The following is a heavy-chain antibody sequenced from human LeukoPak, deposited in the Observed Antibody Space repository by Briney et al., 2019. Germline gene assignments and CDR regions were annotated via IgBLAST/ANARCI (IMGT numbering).Heavy chain of an antibody. Sequence: PGGSLRLSCAASGFTFSSYAMSWVRQAPGKGLEWVSAISGSGGSTYYADSVKGRFTISRDNSKNTLYLQMNSLRAEDTAVYYCARGAYCSGSRCPGAFDIWGQGTMVTVSS. D-gene: IGHD2-15*01. CDR3: ARGAYCSGSRCPGAFDI. CDR1: GFTFSSYA. J-gene: IGHJ3*02. V-gene: IGHV3-23*01. CDR2: ISGSGGST.